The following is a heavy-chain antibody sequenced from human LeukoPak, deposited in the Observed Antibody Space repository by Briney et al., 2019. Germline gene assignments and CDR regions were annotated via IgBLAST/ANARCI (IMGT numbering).Heavy chain of an antibody. CDR3: ARDRWCSSSWYWFDP. D-gene: IGHD6-13*01. V-gene: IGHV3-11*04. J-gene: IGHJ5*02. Sequence: GGSLRLSCAASGFTFSDYYMSWIRQAPGKGLEWVSYISNSGSTIYYADSVKGRFTISRDNAKNSLYLQMNSLRAEDTAVYYCARDRWCSSSWYWFDPWGQGTLVTVSS. CDR1: GFTFSDYY. CDR2: ISNSGSTI.